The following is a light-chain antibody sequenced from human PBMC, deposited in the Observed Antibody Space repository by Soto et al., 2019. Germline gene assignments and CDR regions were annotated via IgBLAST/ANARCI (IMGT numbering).Light chain of an antibody. CDR3: QQYNNWPIT. CDR1: QSVSSN. CDR2: GAS. J-gene: IGKJ5*01. V-gene: IGKV3-15*01. Sequence: EIVMTQSPATLSVSPGERATLSCRASQSVSSNLAWYQQKPGQAPRLLIYGASTRDTGIQARFSGSGSGTEFTLTISSLQSEDFAGYYCQQYNNWPITFGQGTRLEIK.